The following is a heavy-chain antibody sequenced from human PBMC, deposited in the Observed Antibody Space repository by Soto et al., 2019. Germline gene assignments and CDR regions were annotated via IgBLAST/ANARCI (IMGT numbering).Heavy chain of an antibody. Sequence: GGSLRLSCAASGFTFGNYAMNWVRQAPGKGLEWVASISGDSSNKYFADSVKGRFTISRDNSKNTLYLQMNSLRAEDTAVYYCAKDKSSSWYYFDYWGQGTLVTVSS. D-gene: IGHD6-13*01. J-gene: IGHJ4*02. CDR1: GFTFGNYA. CDR3: AKDKSSSWYYFDY. CDR2: ISGDSSNK. V-gene: IGHV3-23*01.